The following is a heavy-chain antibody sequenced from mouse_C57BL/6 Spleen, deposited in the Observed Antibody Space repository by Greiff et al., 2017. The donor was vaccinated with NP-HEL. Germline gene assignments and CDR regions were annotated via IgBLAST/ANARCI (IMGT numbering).Heavy chain of an antibody. CDR1: GFSLTSYG. J-gene: IGHJ4*01. V-gene: IGHV2-6-1*01. Sequence: QVQLQQSGPGLVAPSQSLSITCTVSGFSLTSYGVHWVRQPPGKGLEWLVVIWSDGSTTYNSALKSRLSISKDNSKSQVFLKMNSLQIDDTAMYYCARHGWLLPYYYAMDYWGQGTSVTVSS. CDR2: IWSDGST. CDR3: ARHGWLLPYYYAMDY. D-gene: IGHD2-3*01.